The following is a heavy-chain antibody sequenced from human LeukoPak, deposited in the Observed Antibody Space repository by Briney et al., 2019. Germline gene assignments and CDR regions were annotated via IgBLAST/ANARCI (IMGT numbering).Heavy chain of an antibody. CDR3: AKDRPWYYYDSSGDDALDI. CDR1: GFTFDDYV. D-gene: IGHD3-22*01. Sequence: TGGSLRLSCAASGFTFDDYVMHWVRQAPGKGLEWVSLISWDGGSTYYADSAKGRFTISRDNSKNTLYLQMNSLRAEDTAVYYCAKDRPWYYYDSSGDDALDIWGQGTMVTVSS. V-gene: IGHV3-43D*04. CDR2: ISWDGGST. J-gene: IGHJ3*02.